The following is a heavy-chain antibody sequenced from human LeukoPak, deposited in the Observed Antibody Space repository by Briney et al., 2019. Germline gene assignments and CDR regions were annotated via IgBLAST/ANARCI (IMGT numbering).Heavy chain of an antibody. CDR2: IYYSGST. D-gene: IGHD2-2*01. CDR3: ARGLPKRLSPFDY. J-gene: IGHJ4*02. V-gene: IGHV4-30-4*01. Sequence: SETLSLTCTVSGGSISSGDYYWSWIRQPPGKGLEWIGYIYYSGSTYYNPSLKSRVTISVDTSKNQFSLKLSSVTAADTAVYYCARGLPKRLSPFDYWGQGTLVTVSS. CDR1: GGSISSGDYY.